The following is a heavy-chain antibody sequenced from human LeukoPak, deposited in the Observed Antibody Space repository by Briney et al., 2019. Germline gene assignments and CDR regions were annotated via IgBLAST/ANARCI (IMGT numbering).Heavy chain of an antibody. J-gene: IGHJ4*02. D-gene: IGHD3-3*01. CDR1: GGSISSGSYY. Sequence: SQTLSLTCTVSGGSISSGSYYWSWNRQPAGKGLVWTGRIYTSGSTNYNPSLKSRVTISVDTSKNQFSLKLSSVTAADTAVYYCARVGTRVRGFWSGYPPSPIDWGQGTLVTVSS. CDR3: ARVGTRVRGFWSGYPPSPID. V-gene: IGHV4-61*02. CDR2: IYTSGST.